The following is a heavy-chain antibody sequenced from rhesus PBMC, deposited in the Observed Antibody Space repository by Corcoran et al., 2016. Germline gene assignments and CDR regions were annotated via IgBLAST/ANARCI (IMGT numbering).Heavy chain of an antibody. V-gene: IGHV1-1*01. CDR2: ISPSNGNK. CDR3: TRATGYSSSFLFDY. Sequence: QVQLVQSGAEIKQPGASVKLSCKASGYPFTSYYFHWVRQAPGQGLEWKGLISPSNGNKGDAQNFQGRVTITTDPSTSTGYMELSRLRSEDTAVYYCTRATGYSSSFLFDYWGQGVLVTVSS. J-gene: IGHJ4*01. D-gene: IGHD6-19*01. CDR1: GYPFTSYY.